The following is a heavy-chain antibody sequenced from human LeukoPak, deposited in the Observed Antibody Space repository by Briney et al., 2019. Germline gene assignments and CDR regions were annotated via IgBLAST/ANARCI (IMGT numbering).Heavy chain of an antibody. D-gene: IGHD3-22*01. V-gene: IGHV1-2*06. CDR3: ARENAVITMIVVATFDS. Sequence: ASVKVSCKASGYTFTRHYMHWVRQAPGQGLEWMGRINPNSGGTKYAQKFQGRVTMTRDTSANTVYMHLSSLRSDDTAVYYCARENAVITMIVVATFDSWGQGTLVTVSS. J-gene: IGHJ4*02. CDR1: GYTFTRHY. CDR2: INPNSGGT.